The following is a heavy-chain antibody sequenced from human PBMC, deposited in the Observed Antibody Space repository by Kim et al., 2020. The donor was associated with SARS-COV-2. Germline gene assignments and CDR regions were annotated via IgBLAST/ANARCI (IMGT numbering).Heavy chain of an antibody. CDR3: ARDRWYLSYSDY. V-gene: IGHV1-18*01. Sequence: ASVKVSCKTSGYTFPTYGISWVRQAPGQGLEWMGWISAFNGDTTYAQKFRGRINMTTDTSTNTAYMEMRSLRSDDTAVYYCARDRWYLSYSDYWGQGTLVTVSS. J-gene: IGHJ4*02. D-gene: IGHD3-10*01. CDR2: ISAFNGDT. CDR1: GYTFPTYG.